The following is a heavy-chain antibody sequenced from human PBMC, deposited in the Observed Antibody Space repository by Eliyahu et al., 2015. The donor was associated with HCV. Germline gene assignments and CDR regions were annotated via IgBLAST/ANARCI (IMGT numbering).Heavy chain of an antibody. V-gene: IGHV3-7*01. CDR2: INQDGSEK. CDR3: ARRSVGSGWYAFDY. CDR1: GLTFSTFW. Sequence: EVQLVESGGGLVQPAESLRLSCXVSGLTFSTFWMGWVRQAPGKGLEWVANINQDGSEKDYVDSVKGRFTISRDNAKNSLFLQMNSLRVEDTAVYYCARRSVGSGWYAFDYWGRGTLVTVSS. J-gene: IGHJ4*02. D-gene: IGHD6-19*01.